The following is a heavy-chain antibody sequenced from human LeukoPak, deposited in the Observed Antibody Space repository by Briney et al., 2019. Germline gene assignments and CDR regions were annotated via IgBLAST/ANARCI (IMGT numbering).Heavy chain of an antibody. Sequence: GGSLRLSCAASGFTFSSYWMSWVRQAPGKGLEWVANIKQDGSERYYVDSVKGRFTISRDNARNSLYLQMNSLRAEDTAIYYCTRVGYIDEGIDYWGQGTLVTVSS. CDR2: IKQDGSER. V-gene: IGHV3-7*04. D-gene: IGHD5-24*01. CDR1: GFTFSSYW. J-gene: IGHJ4*02. CDR3: TRVGYIDEGIDY.